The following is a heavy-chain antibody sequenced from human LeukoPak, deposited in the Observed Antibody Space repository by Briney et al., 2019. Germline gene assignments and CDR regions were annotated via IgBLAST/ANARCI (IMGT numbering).Heavy chain of an antibody. Sequence: SETLSLTCTVSGGSIRSSYYYWGWIRQPPGKGLEWIGSIYDSGSTYYNPSLKSRVTISVDTSKNQFSLKLNSVTAADTAVYYCARGRGYFGYWGQGTLVTVSS. V-gene: IGHV4-39*07. CDR2: IYDSGST. J-gene: IGHJ4*02. CDR3: ARGRGYFGY. CDR1: GGSIRSSYYY.